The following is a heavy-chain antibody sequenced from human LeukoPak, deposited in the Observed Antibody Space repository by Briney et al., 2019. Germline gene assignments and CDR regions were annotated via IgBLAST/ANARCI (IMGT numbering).Heavy chain of an antibody. D-gene: IGHD6-6*01. CDR2: ISSNNVYI. V-gene: IGHV3-21*01. CDR3: ARDLGTRKSIAFAE. CDR1: GFSFSSYR. J-gene: IGHJ4*02. Sequence: GGSLRLSSAASGFSFSSYRMNWVRQAPAKGLEWVASISSNNVYIYYADSVKGRFTISRDNGENSLHLKMNSLRAEDAAVYYCARDLGTRKSIAFAEWGQGTLVTVSS.